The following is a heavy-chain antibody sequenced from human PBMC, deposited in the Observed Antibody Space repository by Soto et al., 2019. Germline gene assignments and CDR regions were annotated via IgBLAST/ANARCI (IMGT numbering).Heavy chain of an antibody. V-gene: IGHV3-23*01. Sequence: GGSLRLSCAASGFTFCSYAMSWVRQAPGKGLERGSAISCSGGSTYYADTVKGRFTIFRDNSKNTLYLQMNSLRAEDTAVYYCAKDLPHTFPLGYMDVWGKGTTVTVSS. CDR2: ISCSGGST. J-gene: IGHJ6*03. CDR1: GFTFCSYA. CDR3: AKDLPHTFPLGYMDV.